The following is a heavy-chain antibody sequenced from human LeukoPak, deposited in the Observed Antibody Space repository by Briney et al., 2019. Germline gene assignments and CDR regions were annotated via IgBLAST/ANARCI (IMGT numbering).Heavy chain of an antibody. D-gene: IGHD6-13*01. CDR1: GYTFTSYD. Sequence: ASVKVSCKASGYTFTSYDINWVRQATGQGHEWMGWMNPNSGNTGYAQKFQGRVTITRNTSISTAYMELSSLRSEDTAVYYCARGRRAAAGTDYWGQGTLVTVSS. V-gene: IGHV1-8*03. CDR2: MNPNSGNT. CDR3: ARGRRAAAGTDY. J-gene: IGHJ4*02.